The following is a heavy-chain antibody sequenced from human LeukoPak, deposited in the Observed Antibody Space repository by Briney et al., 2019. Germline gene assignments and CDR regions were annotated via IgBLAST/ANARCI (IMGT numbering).Heavy chain of an antibody. V-gene: IGHV4-39*07. CDR1: GGSISSSSYY. J-gene: IGHJ4*02. CDR2: IYYSGST. Sequence: SETLSLTCTVSGGSISSSSYYWGWIRQPPGKGLEWIGSIYYSGSTYYNPSLKSRVTISVDTSKNQFSLKLSSVTAADTAVYYCATGPLVGRAPFSYFDYWGQGTLVTVSS. CDR3: ATGPLVGRAPFSYFDY. D-gene: IGHD1-26*01.